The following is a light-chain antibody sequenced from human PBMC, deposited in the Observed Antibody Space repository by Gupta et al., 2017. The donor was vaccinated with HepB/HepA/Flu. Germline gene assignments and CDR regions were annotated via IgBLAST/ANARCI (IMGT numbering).Light chain of an antibody. CDR3: QQYGSSPKT. CDR2: HIS. V-gene: IGKV3-20*01. J-gene: IGKJ1*01. CDR1: QRVRGSD. Sequence: ENVLTQSPGTLSLSTGERATLACRASQRVRGSDLAWYQQKPGQAPRRLIYHISNRATGIPDRFSGSGSGTDFSLTISRLEPEDFAVYYCQQYGSSPKTFGRGTKVEIK.